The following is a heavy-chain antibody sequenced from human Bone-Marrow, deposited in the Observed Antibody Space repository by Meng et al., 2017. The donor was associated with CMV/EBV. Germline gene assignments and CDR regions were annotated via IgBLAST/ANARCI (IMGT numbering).Heavy chain of an antibody. V-gene: IGHV1-2*02. CDR2: INPDRGDT. CDR3: ARDRDRGGVWYYGMDV. J-gene: IGHJ6*02. CDR1: GFTFTDYY. D-gene: IGHD5-24*01. Sequence: ASVKVSCKASGFTFTDYYIHWVRQAPGQGLEWMGWINPDRGDTNYVEKFQGRVTVTRDTSIRTVFMELSSLRSDDTAVYYCARDRDRGGVWYYGMDVWGQATTVTVSS.